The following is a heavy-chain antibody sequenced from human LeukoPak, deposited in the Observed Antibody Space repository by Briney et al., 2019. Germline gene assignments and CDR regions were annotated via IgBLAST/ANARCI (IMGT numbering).Heavy chain of an antibody. D-gene: IGHD3-10*01. V-gene: IGHV4-59*01. Sequence: KPLETLSLTCTVSGGSISSYYWSWIRQPPGKGLEWIGYIYCSGSTNYNPSLKSRVTISVDTSKNQFSLKLSSVTAADTAVYYCARYGRSSGSYYAHYFDYWGQGTLVTVSS. CDR1: GGSISSYY. CDR3: ARYGRSSGSYYAHYFDY. CDR2: IYCSGST. J-gene: IGHJ4*02.